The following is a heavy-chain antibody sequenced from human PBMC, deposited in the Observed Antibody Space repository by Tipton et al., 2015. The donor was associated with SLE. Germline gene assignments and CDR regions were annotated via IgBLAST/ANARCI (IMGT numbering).Heavy chain of an antibody. D-gene: IGHD3-3*01. CDR1: GGSISHFY. Sequence: LSLTCSVSGGSISHFYWSWVRQAPGKGLEWVANIKQDGSEKYYVDSVKGRFTISRDNAKSSLYLQVNSLRAEDTAVYYCASHSPYNFWSGYFGYWGQGTLVTVSS. CDR3: ASHSPYNFWSGYFGY. CDR2: IKQDGSEK. V-gene: IGHV3-7*01. J-gene: IGHJ4*02.